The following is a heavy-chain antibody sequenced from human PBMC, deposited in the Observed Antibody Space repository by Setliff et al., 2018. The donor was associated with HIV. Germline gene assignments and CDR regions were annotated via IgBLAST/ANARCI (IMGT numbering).Heavy chain of an antibody. Sequence: GGSLRLSCAASGFTFNKAWMSWVRQAPGKGLEWVGRIKAKTDGGTTDYAAPVKGRFTISRDDSENTLFLQMSGLKVEDTAVYYCARDPGSGWVEYFDLWGRGTLVTVSS. J-gene: IGHJ2*01. CDR1: GFTFNKAW. CDR3: ARDPGSGWVEYFDL. CDR2: IKAKTDGGTT. D-gene: IGHD6-19*01. V-gene: IGHV3-15*01.